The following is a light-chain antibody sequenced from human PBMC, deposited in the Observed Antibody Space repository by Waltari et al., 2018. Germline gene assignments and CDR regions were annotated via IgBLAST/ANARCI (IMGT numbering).Light chain of an antibody. Sequence: DVVMTQSPLSLPVTLGQPASISCRSSQSLVHSDGNTYLNWFKQRPGQSPRRLFYSVSNRDSGVPDRFSGSGSGTDFTLKISRVEAEDVGVYYCMQGTHWPWTFGQGTKVEIK. CDR3: MQGTHWPWT. V-gene: IGKV2-30*02. CDR1: QSLVHSDGNTY. CDR2: SVS. J-gene: IGKJ1*01.